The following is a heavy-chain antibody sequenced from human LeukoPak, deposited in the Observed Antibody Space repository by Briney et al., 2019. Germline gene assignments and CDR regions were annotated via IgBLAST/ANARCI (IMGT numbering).Heavy chain of an antibody. D-gene: IGHD3-22*01. V-gene: IGHV3-21*01. J-gene: IGHJ4*02. Sequence: GGSLRLSCAASGFTFSSYSMNWVRQAPGKGLEWVSSISSSSSYIYYADSVKGRFTISGDNAKNSLYLQMNSLRAEDTAVYYCARDRSRFHYDSSGPFDYWGQGTLVTVSS. CDR3: ARDRSRFHYDSSGPFDY. CDR2: ISSSSSYI. CDR1: GFTFSSYS.